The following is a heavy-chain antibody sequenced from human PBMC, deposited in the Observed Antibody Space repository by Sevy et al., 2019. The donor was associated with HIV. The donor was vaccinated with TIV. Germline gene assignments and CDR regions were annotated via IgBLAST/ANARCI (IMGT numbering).Heavy chain of an antibody. Sequence: GGSLRLSCAASQFTFSNSAMHCVRRAPGEGLEWLSAISGSGSYTYYADSVKGRFTISTDNSKTTLYLQMNSLRADDTAVYYCVKGTGYYYYYGMDVWGQGTTVTVSS. D-gene: IGHD3-9*01. CDR2: ISGSGSYT. V-gene: IGHV3-23*01. CDR3: VKGTGYYYYYGMDV. J-gene: IGHJ6*02. CDR1: QFTFSNSA.